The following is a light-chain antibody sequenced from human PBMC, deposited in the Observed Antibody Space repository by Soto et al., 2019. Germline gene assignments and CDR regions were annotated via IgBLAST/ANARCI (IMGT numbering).Light chain of an antibody. Sequence: EIVLTQSPGTLSLSPGERATLSCRASQSVSSNYLAWYQQKPGQAPRLLIDGASSRATGIPDRFSCSGSGTDFTLTISRLEPEDVAVYYCQQYGSSPWTFGQGTKVQIK. CDR1: QSVSSNY. J-gene: IGKJ1*01. V-gene: IGKV3-20*01. CDR3: QQYGSSPWT. CDR2: GAS.